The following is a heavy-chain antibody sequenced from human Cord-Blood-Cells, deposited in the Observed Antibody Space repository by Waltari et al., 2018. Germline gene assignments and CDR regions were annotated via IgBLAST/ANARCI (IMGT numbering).Heavy chain of an antibody. V-gene: IGHV4-61*01. D-gene: IGHD1-26*01. CDR2: IYYSGST. CDR1: GGSVSSGSYY. Sequence: QVQLQESGPGLVKPSETLSLTCTVSGGSVSSGSYYWSWIRQPPGKGLEWIGYIYYSGSTNYNPSLKSRVTISVDTSENQFSLKLSSVTAADTAVYYCARDSGNWYFDLWGRGTLVTVSS. J-gene: IGHJ2*01. CDR3: ARDSGNWYFDL.